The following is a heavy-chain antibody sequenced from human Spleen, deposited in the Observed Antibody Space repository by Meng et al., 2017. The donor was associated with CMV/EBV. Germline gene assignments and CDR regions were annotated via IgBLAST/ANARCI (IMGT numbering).Heavy chain of an antibody. Sequence: GESLKISCAASGFTFSSYAMSWVRQAPGKGLEWVSAISGSGGSTYYADSVKGRFTISRDNAKNSLDLQMNSLRAEDTAVYYCAREMQVLMTPGEHYYYYGMDVWGQGTTVTVSS. D-gene: IGHD3-10*01. V-gene: IGHV3-23*01. CDR3: AREMQVLMTPGEHYYYYGMDV. CDR1: GFTFSSYA. CDR2: ISGSGGST. J-gene: IGHJ6*02.